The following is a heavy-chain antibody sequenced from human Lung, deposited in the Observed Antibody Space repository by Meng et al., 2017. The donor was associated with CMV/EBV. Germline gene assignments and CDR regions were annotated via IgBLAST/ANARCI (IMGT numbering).Heavy chain of an antibody. V-gene: IGHV4-34*01. Sequence: SCAVYGGSFSGYYWSWIRQPPGKGLEWIGEINYSGSTNYNPSLKSRVTISVDTSKNQFSLKLSSVTAADTAVYYCARGAWNYVGVFDYWGQGTLVTVSS. CDR3: ARGAWNYVGVFDY. CDR1: GGSFSGYY. J-gene: IGHJ4*02. D-gene: IGHD1-7*01. CDR2: INYSGST.